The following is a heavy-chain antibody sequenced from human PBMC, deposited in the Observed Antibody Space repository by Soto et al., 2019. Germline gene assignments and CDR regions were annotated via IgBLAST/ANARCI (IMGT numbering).Heavy chain of an antibody. CDR1: GFTFSSYS. CDR3: ASEVTAIKGGGDY. D-gene: IGHD2-21*02. Sequence: EVQLVESGGGLVKPGGSLSLSCAASGFTFSSYSMNWVRQAPGKGLEWVSSISSSSSYIYYADSVKGRFTISRDNAKNSLYLQMNSLRAEDTAVYYCASEVTAIKGGGDYWGQGTLVTVSS. CDR2: ISSSSSYI. V-gene: IGHV3-21*01. J-gene: IGHJ4*02.